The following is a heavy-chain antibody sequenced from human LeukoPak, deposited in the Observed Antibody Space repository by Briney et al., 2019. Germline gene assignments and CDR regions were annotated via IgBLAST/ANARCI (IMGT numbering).Heavy chain of an antibody. CDR2: IKSKTDGGAT. V-gene: IGHV3-15*01. Sequence: GGSLRLSCAASGFTFSNAWMSWVRQAPGKGLEWVGRIKSKTDGGATDYAAPVKGRFTISRDDSKNTLYLQMNSLKTEDTAVYYCTTAFGDETTNFDYWGQGTLVTVSS. D-gene: IGHD2-21*02. J-gene: IGHJ4*02. CDR3: TTAFGDETTNFDY. CDR1: GFTFSNAW.